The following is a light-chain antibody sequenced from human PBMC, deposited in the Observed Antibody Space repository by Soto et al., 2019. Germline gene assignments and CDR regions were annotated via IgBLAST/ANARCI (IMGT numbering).Light chain of an antibody. J-gene: IGLJ3*02. CDR3: GSFTTSRIWV. CDR1: SSDFGDDKY. Sequence: QSVLTQPASVSGSPGQSITVSCTGSSSDFGDDKYVSWYQQQPGKGPNLLIYGVNSRPSGISNRFSGSKSGNTASLTISGLQVGDEAEYFCGSFTTSRIWVFGGGTKLTVL. V-gene: IGLV2-14*01. CDR2: GVN.